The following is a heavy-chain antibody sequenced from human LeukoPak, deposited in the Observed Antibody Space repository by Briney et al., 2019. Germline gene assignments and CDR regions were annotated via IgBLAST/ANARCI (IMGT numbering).Heavy chain of an antibody. D-gene: IGHD3-3*01. CDR2: IYTSGST. CDR1: GGSISSGSYY. J-gene: IGHJ4*02. V-gene: IGHV4-61*02. CDR3: ARSPLRFLEWFWDFDY. Sequence: SETLSLTCTVSGGSISSGSYYWSWIRQPAGKGLEWIGRIYTSGSTNYNPSLKSRVTISVDTSKNQFSLKLSSVTAADTAVYYCARSPLRFLEWFWDFDYWGQGTLVTVSS.